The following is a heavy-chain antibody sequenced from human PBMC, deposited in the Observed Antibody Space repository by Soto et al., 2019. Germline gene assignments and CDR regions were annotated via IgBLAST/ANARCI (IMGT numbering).Heavy chain of an antibody. V-gene: IGHV1-46*01. CDR1: GYTFTSYY. CDR3: ARDGPMDRAFDI. D-gene: IGHD3-10*01. CDR2: INPSGGST. Sequence: ASVKVSCKASGYTFTSYYMHWVRQAPGQGLEWMGIINPSGGSTSYAQKFQGRVTMTTDTSTSTAYMELRSLRSDDTAVYYCARDGPMDRAFDIWGQGTMVTVSS. J-gene: IGHJ3*02.